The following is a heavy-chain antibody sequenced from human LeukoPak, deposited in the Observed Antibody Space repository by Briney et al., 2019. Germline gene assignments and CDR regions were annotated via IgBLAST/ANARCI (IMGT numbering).Heavy chain of an antibody. CDR1: GFTFSSYG. CDR2: ISYDGSNK. CDR3: AKRGRFAGNWFDP. V-gene: IGHV3-30*18. D-gene: IGHD3-10*01. Sequence: GGPLRLSCAASGFTFSSYGMHWVRQAPGKGLEWVAVISYDGSNKYYADSVKGRFTISRDNSKNTLYLQMNSLRAEDTAVYYCAKRGRFAGNWFDPWGQGTLVTVSS. J-gene: IGHJ5*02.